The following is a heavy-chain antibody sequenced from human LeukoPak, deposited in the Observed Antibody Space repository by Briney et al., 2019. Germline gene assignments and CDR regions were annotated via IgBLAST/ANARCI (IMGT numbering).Heavy chain of an antibody. CDR2: IIPILGIA. D-gene: IGHD6-19*01. CDR1: GGTFSSYA. V-gene: IGHV1-69*04. Sequence: GASVKVSCKASGGTFSSYAISWVRQAPGQGLEWMGRIIPILGIANYAQKFQGRVTITADKSTSTAYMELSSLRSEDTAVYYCAREIAVAGNLNWFDPWGQGTLVTVSS. J-gene: IGHJ5*02. CDR3: AREIAVAGNLNWFDP.